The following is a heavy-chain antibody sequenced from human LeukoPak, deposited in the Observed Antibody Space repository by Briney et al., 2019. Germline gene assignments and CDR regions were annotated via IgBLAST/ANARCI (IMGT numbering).Heavy chain of an antibody. D-gene: IGHD3-3*01. CDR1: GFSFSNYW. CDR3: ARDAGVRFLEWPYYYYYGMDV. CDR2: IKQDGSEK. V-gene: IGHV3-7*01. Sequence: GGSLRLSCAASGFSFSNYWMHWVRQPPGKGLEWVANIKQDGSEKYYVDSVKGRFTISRDNAKNSLYLQMNSLRAEDTAVYYCARDAGVRFLEWPYYYYYGMDVWGQGTTVTVSS. J-gene: IGHJ6*02.